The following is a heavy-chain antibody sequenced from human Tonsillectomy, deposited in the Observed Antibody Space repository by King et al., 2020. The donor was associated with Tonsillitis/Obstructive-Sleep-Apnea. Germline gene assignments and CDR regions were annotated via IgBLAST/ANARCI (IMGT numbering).Heavy chain of an antibody. CDR3: ARSLRTSGGYFPSSYWYFDL. D-gene: IGHD3-22*01. V-gene: IGHV3-13*05. CDR1: GFTFSSYD. CDR2: IGTAGDP. Sequence: QLVQSGGGLVQPRGSLRLSCAASGFTFSSYDMHWVRQATGRGLEWVSAIGTAGDPYYPGSVKGRFTISRENAKNSLYLQMNSLRAGDTAVYYCARSLRTSGGYFPSSYWYFDLWGRGTLVTVSS. J-gene: IGHJ2*01.